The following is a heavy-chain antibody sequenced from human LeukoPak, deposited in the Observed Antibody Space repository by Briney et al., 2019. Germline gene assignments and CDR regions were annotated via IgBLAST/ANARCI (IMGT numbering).Heavy chain of an antibody. D-gene: IGHD3-22*01. Sequence: GGSLRLSCAASGFTFSSYSMNWVRQAPGKGLEWVSYISSSGNTIDYADSVKGRFTISRDNSKNTLYLQMNSLRAEDTAVYYCANDDSSGQNLHFDYWGQGTLVTVSS. CDR1: GFTFSSYS. V-gene: IGHV3-48*01. J-gene: IGHJ4*02. CDR3: ANDDSSGQNLHFDY. CDR2: ISSSGNTI.